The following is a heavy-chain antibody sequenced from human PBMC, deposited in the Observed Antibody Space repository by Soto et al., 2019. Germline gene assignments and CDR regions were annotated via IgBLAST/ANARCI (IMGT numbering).Heavy chain of an antibody. J-gene: IGHJ6*02. Sequence: QVPLVQSGAEVKKPGASVKVSCKASGYTFTSYAMHWVRQAPGQRLEWMGWINAGNGNTKYSQKFQGRVTITRDTSAWSSYMELSRLRSDDTAVYYCARASCGSSGWYPYYGMDVWGQGTTVTVSS. D-gene: IGHD6-19*01. V-gene: IGHV1-3*01. CDR3: ARASCGSSGWYPYYGMDV. CDR2: INAGNGNT. CDR1: GYTFTSYA.